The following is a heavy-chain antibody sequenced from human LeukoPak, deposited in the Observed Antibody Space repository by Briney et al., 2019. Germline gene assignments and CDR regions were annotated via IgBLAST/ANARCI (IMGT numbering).Heavy chain of an antibody. CDR3: ARVDGSGIYYKDDVFDY. CDR1: GFTISSYS. J-gene: IGHJ4*02. Sequence: GGSLRLSCAASGFTISSYSMNWVRQAPGKGLEWVSSISSSSSYIYYADSVKGRFTISRDNAKNSLYLQMNSLRAEDTAVYHCARVDGSGIYYKDDVFDYWGQGTLVTVSS. V-gene: IGHV3-21*01. CDR2: ISSSSSYI. D-gene: IGHD3-10*01.